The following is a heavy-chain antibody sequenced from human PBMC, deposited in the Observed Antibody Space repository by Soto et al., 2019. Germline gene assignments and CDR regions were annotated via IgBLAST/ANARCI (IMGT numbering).Heavy chain of an antibody. D-gene: IGHD3-16*01. CDR1: GGSISSGGYS. V-gene: IGHV4-30-2*01. CDR3: ARGGEGAGRFDY. J-gene: IGHJ4*02. Sequence: QLQLQESRSGLVKPSQTLSLTCAVSGGSISSGGYSWSWIRQPPGKGLEWIGDIDHSGSTYYNPSLKSRVTISVDRSKNQFSLKLSSVTAADTAVYYCARGGEGAGRFDYWGQGTLVTVSS. CDR2: IDHSGST.